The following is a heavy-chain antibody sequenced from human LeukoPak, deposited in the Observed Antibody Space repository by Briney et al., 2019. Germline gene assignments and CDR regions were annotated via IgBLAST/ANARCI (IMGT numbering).Heavy chain of an antibody. J-gene: IGHJ4*02. D-gene: IGHD5-18*01. CDR3: ARDRTRGYSYASDY. CDR2: ISRSGTTM. CDR1: GFTLSSYD. Sequence: PGRSLGLSCAVSGFTLSSYDMNWVRQSPGKGLEWVSYISRSGTTMYYADSVKGRFTISRDNAKNSLYLQMNSLRDEDTAMYYCARDRTRGYSYASDYWGQGTLVTVSS. V-gene: IGHV3-48*02.